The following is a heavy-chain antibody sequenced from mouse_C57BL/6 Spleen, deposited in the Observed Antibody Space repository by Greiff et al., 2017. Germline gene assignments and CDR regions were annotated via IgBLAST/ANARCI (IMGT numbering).Heavy chain of an antibody. CDR3: ARGYDYDGWFAY. CDR2: IYPGGGYT. J-gene: IGHJ3*01. CDR1: GYTFTNYW. D-gene: IGHD2-4*01. Sequence: QVQLQQSGAELVRPGTSVKMSCKASGYTFTNYWIGWAKQRPGHGLEWIGDIYPGGGYTNYNEKFKGKATLTADISSSTAYMQVNSLTSEDSAIYYCARGYDYDGWFAYWGQGTLVTVSA. V-gene: IGHV1-63*01.